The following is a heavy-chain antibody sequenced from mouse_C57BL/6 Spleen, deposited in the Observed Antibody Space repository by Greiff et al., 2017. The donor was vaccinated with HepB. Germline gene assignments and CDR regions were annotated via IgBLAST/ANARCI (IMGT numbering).Heavy chain of an antibody. D-gene: IGHD1-1*01. CDR3: ARGDYGSGYNYAMDY. J-gene: IGHJ4*01. CDR2: IDPSDSNT. V-gene: IGHV1-50*01. CDR1: GYTFTSYW. Sequence: VQLQQPGAELVKPGASVKLSCKASGYTFTSYWMQWVKQRPGRGLGWIGEIDPSDSNTNYNQKFKGKATLTVDTSSSTAYMKLSSLTSEDSAVYYCARGDYGSGYNYAMDYWGQGTSVTVSS.